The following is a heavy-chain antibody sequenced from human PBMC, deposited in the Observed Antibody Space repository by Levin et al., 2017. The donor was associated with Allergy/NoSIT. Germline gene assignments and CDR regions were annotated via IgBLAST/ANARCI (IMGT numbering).Heavy chain of an antibody. CDR1: GFTFSSYA. V-gene: IGHV3-30-3*01. D-gene: IGHD4-11*01. CDR2: ISYDGSNK. Sequence: GGSLRLSCAASGFTFSSYAMHWVRQAPGKGLEWVAVISYDGSNKYYADSVKGRFTISRDNSKNTLYLQMNSLRAEDTAVYYCARVKAASKSRDYYGMDVWGQGTTVTVSS. J-gene: IGHJ6*02. CDR3: ARVKAASKSRDYYGMDV.